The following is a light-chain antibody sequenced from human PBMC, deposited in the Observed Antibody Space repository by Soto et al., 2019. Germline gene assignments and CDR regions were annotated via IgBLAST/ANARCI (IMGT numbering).Light chain of an antibody. CDR1: QSVSSSY. CDR2: GAS. V-gene: IGKV3-20*01. Sequence: EIVLTQSPGTLSLSPGERATLSCRASQSVSSSYLAWYQQKPGQAPRLLIYGASSRATGIPDRFSGSGSGTDFTVTISRLEAEDFVVYYCQQYGSSLYTFGQGTKLEIK. J-gene: IGKJ2*01. CDR3: QQYGSSLYT.